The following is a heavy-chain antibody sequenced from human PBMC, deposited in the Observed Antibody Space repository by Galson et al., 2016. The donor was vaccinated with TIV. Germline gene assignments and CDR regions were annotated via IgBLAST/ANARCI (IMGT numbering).Heavy chain of an antibody. CDR2: ITPNSGGT. CDR3: ARDLRRFLEWTDAYVLDY. J-gene: IGHJ4*02. Sequence: SVKVSCKASAYTFTGYYIHWMRQSPGQGLEWMGWITPNSGGTNYAQRFQGRVTMTRDSSISTAYMELSGLRSDDTAVYYCARDLRRFLEWTDAYVLDYWGQGSLVTVSS. D-gene: IGHD3-3*01. V-gene: IGHV1-2*02. CDR1: AYTFTGYY.